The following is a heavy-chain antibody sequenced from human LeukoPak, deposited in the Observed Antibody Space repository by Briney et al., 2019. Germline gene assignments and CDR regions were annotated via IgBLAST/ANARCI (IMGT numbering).Heavy chain of an antibody. CDR1: GFTFSSDA. D-gene: IGHD2-15*01. V-gene: IGHV3-23*01. CDR3: AKDRGRTWVQVAN. CDR2: ISGSGGST. J-gene: IGHJ4*02. Sequence: GRSLRLSCIGTGFTFSSDAMGWVRQAPGKGLEWVSGISGSGGSTYYADSVKGRFTISRDNSKNTLYLQMNSLRVEDTAVYYCAKDRGRTWVQVANWGQGTLVTVPS.